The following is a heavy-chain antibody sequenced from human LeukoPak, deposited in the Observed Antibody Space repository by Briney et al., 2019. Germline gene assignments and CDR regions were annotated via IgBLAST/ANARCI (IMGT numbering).Heavy chain of an antibody. D-gene: IGHD1-20*01. Sequence: PSETLSLTCTVSGDSLSSGGYYWTWVRQFPGKGLEWIGYIYSSGSIYYNPSLKSRVTISIDTSKNQFSLNMTSVTAADTAVYYCARDNTGYNYLDPWGQGTLVTVSS. CDR2: IYSSGSI. CDR1: GDSLSSGGYY. CDR3: ARDNTGYNYLDP. J-gene: IGHJ5*02. V-gene: IGHV4-31*03.